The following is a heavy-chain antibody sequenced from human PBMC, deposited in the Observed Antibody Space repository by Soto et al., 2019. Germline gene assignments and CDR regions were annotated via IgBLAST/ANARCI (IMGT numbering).Heavy chain of an antibody. V-gene: IGHV2-5*02. Sequence: QITLKESGPPLLKPTQTLTLTCTFSGFSLNTCGAGVGWIRQRPGKALEWLALISWDGEKRYRPSLKSRLTITKDTSENQGVLTTTNMDPVDTATYYCAHRRGDLLTCLYFFDSWGQGTLVTVSS. D-gene: IGHD3-9*01. CDR1: GFSLNTCGAG. CDR2: ISWDGEK. J-gene: IGHJ4*02. CDR3: AHRRGDLLTCLYFFDS.